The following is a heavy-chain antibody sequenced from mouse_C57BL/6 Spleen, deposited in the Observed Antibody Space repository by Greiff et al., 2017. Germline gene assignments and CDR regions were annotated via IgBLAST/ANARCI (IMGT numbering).Heavy chain of an antibody. D-gene: IGHD1-1*01. Sequence: VKLQASGGGLVQPGGSLKLSCAASGIDFSRYWMSWVRRAPGKGLEWIGEINPYSSTLNYAPSLKDKFIISRDNAKNTLYLQMSKVRSEDTALDYCARVYGSSAWFAYWGQGTLVTVSA. CDR1: GIDFSRYW. CDR3: ARVYGSSAWFAY. CDR2: INPYSSTL. V-gene: IGHV4-1*01. J-gene: IGHJ3*01.